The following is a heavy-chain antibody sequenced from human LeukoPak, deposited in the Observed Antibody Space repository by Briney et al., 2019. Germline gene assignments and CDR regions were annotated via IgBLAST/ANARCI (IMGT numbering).Heavy chain of an antibody. V-gene: IGHV3-30*04. CDR3: AKDVKYYYDSSGSGGGTDYYYYMDV. Sequence: GGSLRLSCAASGFTFSSFAMHWVRQPPGKGLEWVALMTYDGSRINYADSVKGRFTISRDNSKNTLYLQMNSLRAEDTAVYYCAKDVKYYYDSSGSGGGTDYYYYMDVWGKGTTVTISS. D-gene: IGHD3-22*01. CDR2: MTYDGSRI. J-gene: IGHJ6*03. CDR1: GFTFSSFA.